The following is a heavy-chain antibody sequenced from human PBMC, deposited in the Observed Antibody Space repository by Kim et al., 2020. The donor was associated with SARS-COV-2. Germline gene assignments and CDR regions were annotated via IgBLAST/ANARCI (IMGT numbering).Heavy chain of an antibody. D-gene: IGHD2-8*01. Sequence: GGSLRLSCAASGFTFSNAWMSWVRQAPGKGLEWVGRIKSKTDGGTTDYAAPVKGRFTISRDDSKNTLYLQMNSLKTEDTAVYYCTTDPQYCTSVRVKRAPFYYYGMDVWGQGTTVTVSS. J-gene: IGHJ6*02. CDR1: GFTFSNAW. CDR3: TTDPQYCTSVRVKRAPFYYYGMDV. CDR2: IKSKTDGGTT. V-gene: IGHV3-15*01.